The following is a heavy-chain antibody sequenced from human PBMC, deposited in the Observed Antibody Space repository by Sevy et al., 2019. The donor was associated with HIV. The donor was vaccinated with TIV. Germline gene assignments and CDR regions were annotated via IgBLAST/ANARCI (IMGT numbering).Heavy chain of an antibody. CDR3: APYSSSWYDGVFDY. CDR2: ISYDGSNK. D-gene: IGHD6-13*01. J-gene: IGHJ4*02. V-gene: IGHV3-30-3*01. CDR1: GFTFSSYA. Sequence: GGSLRLSCAASGFTFSSYAMHWVRQAPGKGLEWVAVISYDGSNKYYADSVKGRFTISRDNSKNTLYLQMNSLRAEDTAVYYCAPYSSSWYDGVFDYWGQGTLVTVSS.